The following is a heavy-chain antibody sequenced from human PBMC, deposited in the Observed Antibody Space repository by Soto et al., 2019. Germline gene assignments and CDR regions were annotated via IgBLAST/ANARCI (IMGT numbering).Heavy chain of an antibody. V-gene: IGHV3-23*01. J-gene: IGHJ6*02. Sequence: GGSLRLSCAASGFTFSSYAMSWVRQAPGKGLEWVSAISGSGGSTYYADSVKGRFTISRDNSRNTLYLQMNSLRAEDTAVYYCAFSSSWHRDYYYGMDVWGQGTTVTVSS. CDR2: ISGSGGST. D-gene: IGHD6-13*01. CDR3: AFSSSWHRDYYYGMDV. CDR1: GFTFSSYA.